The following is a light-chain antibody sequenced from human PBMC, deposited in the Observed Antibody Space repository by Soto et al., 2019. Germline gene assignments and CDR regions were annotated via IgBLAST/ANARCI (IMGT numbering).Light chain of an antibody. CDR1: QSVSRSD. J-gene: IGKJ1*01. CDR3: QQFSSTPSWT. CDR2: GAS. Sequence: EIVLTQSPGTLSLSPGERATLSCRASQSVSRSDLAWYQQKPGQAPRLLIYGASSRATGIPDRFSGSGSGTDFTLTISRMEPEDFAVYYCQQFSSTPSWTFGQGTRWISN. V-gene: IGKV3-20*01.